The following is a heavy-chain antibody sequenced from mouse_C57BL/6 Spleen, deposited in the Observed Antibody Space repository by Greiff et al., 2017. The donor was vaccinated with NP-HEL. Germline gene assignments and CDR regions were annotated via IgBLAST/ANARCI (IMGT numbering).Heavy chain of an antibody. V-gene: IGHV1-55*01. D-gene: IGHD1-1*01. CDR3: ARRGASTTGWYFDV. CDR1: GYTFTSYW. CDR2: IYPGSGST. Sequence: QVQLKQPGAELVKPGASVKMSCKASGYTFTSYWITWVKQRPGQGLEWIGDIYPGSGSTNYIEKFKSKATLTVDTSSSTAYMQLSSRTSEDAAVYYCARRGASTTGWYFDVWGTGTTVTVSS. J-gene: IGHJ1*03.